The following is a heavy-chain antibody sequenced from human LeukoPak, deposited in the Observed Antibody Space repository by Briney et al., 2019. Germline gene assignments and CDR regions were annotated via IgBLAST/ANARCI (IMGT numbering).Heavy chain of an antibody. V-gene: IGHV3-30*02. CDR1: GFTFSSYG. Sequence: GGSLRLSCAASGFTFSSYGMHWVRQAPGKGLEWVAFIRYDGSNKYYADSVKGRFTISRDNSKNTLYLQMNSLRAEDTAVYYCARDDFWSGYYKDFDYWGQGTLVTVSS. CDR3: ARDDFWSGYYKDFDY. D-gene: IGHD3-3*01. J-gene: IGHJ4*02. CDR2: IRYDGSNK.